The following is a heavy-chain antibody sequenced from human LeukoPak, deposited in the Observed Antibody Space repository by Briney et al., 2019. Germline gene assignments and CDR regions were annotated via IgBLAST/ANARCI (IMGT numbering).Heavy chain of an antibody. V-gene: IGHV3-23*01. CDR3: ARPRVAVAGTRYFDT. CDR1: GFTFSSYA. CDR2: IGSGGTI. D-gene: IGHD6-19*01. Sequence: PGGSLRLSCAAPGFTFSSYAVTWVRQAPGKGLEWVSIIGSGGTIYYADSVKGRFTISRDNSENTLYLQMNSLRAEDTAIYYCARPRVAVAGTRYFDTWGQGTLVTVSS. J-gene: IGHJ5*02.